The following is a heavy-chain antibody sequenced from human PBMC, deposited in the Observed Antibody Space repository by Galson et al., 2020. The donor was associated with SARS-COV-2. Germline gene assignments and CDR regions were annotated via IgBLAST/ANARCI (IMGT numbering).Heavy chain of an antibody. D-gene: IGHD3-3*01. CDR3: ARTVFQANWFDP. Sequence: SETLSLTCAVSGGSIVSAGYSWSWIRQPPGKGLEWLGYIFHSGGTYYNPTLNSRVTMLIDRSKNQFSLTVSSVTAADTAVYFCARTVFQANWFDPWGQGILVTVSS. CDR2: IFHSGGT. V-gene: IGHV4-30-2*01. J-gene: IGHJ5*02. CDR1: GGSIVSAGYS.